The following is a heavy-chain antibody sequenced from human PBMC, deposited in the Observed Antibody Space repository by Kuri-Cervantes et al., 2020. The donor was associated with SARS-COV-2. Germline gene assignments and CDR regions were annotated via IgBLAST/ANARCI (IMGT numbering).Heavy chain of an antibody. D-gene: IGHD3-10*01. J-gene: IGHJ4*02. CDR1: GYTFTGYY. CDR2: INPNSGGT. CDR3: VRGEGVRGLMVLFQWRGAGPLDF. Sequence: ASVKVSCKASGYTFTGYYMHWVRQAPGQGLEWMGWINPNSGGTNYAQKFQGWVAMTRDTSLSTAYMELSRLRSDDTAVYYCVRGEGVRGLMVLFQWRGAGPLDFWGQGTLVTVSS. V-gene: IGHV1-2*04.